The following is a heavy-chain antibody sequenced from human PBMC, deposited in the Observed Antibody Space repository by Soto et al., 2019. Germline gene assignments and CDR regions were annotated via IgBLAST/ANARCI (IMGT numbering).Heavy chain of an antibody. D-gene: IGHD3-3*01. Sequence: QVPLVQSGAEVKKPGASVKVSCKASGYTFTSYDINWVRQATGQGLEWMGWMNPNSGNTGYAQKFQGRVTMTRNTSISTAYMELSSLRSEDTAVYYCAREVDFGVVIIGAFDIWGQGTMVTVSS. CDR2: MNPNSGNT. V-gene: IGHV1-8*01. J-gene: IGHJ3*02. CDR3: AREVDFGVVIIGAFDI. CDR1: GYTFTSYD.